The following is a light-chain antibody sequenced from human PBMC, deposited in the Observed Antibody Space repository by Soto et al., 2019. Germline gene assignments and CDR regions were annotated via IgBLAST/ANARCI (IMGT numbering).Light chain of an antibody. J-gene: IGKJ4*02. CDR1: QSVHNNY. Sequence: EIVLTQSPGTLSLSPGDRATLSCRASQSVHNNYLAWYQQKPGQTPRVLIYGASSRAPGIPDKFSGTGSGTCFTLSIGRLDPEDFAVYDCQQYVFSPRTVGPGNTVEVK. CDR3: QQYVFSPRT. CDR2: GAS. V-gene: IGKV3-20*01.